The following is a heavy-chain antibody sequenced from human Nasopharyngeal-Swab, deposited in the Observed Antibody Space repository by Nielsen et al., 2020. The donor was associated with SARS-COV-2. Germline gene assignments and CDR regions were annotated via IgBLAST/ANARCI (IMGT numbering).Heavy chain of an antibody. Sequence: SETLSLTCTVPGGSISSSSYYWGWIRQPPGTGLEWIGTIYYSGRTNYNPSLKSRFTIYVATSKNQFSLKLSSVTAADAAVYYCARLAEYSSSSHYYYYGMDVWGQGTTVTVSS. CDR2: IYYSGRT. J-gene: IGHJ6*02. CDR3: ARLAEYSSSSHYYYYGMDV. CDR1: GGSISSSSYY. V-gene: IGHV4-39*01. D-gene: IGHD6-6*01.